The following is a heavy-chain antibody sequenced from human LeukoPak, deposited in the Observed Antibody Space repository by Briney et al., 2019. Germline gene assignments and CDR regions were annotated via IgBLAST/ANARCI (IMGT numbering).Heavy chain of an antibody. D-gene: IGHD1-26*01. CDR1: GDSVSSDNAT. V-gene: IGHV6-1*01. CDR3: VRQREQVMLYYYFDL. J-gene: IGHJ2*01. Sequence: SQTLSLTCAVSGDSVSSDNATWNWIGQSPSRGLEWLGRTYFRSKWYNDFAASVRGRITINADTSKNQFSLQLNSVTPEDTAVYYCVRQREQVMLYYYFDLWGRGTLVTVSS. CDR2: TYFRSKWYN.